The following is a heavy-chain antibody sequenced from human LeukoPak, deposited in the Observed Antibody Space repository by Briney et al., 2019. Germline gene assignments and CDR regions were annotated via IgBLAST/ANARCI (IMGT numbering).Heavy chain of an antibody. CDR3: AKCFWSGYYPGYYFDY. D-gene: IGHD3-3*01. Sequence: PGGSLRLSCAASGFTFSSYAMGWVRQAPGKGLEWVSGISGSGGSTYYADSVKGRFTISRDNSKNTLYLQINSLRAEDTAVYYCAKCFWSGYYPGYYFDYWGQGTLVTVSS. CDR1: GFTFSSYA. V-gene: IGHV3-23*01. CDR2: ISGSGGST. J-gene: IGHJ4*02.